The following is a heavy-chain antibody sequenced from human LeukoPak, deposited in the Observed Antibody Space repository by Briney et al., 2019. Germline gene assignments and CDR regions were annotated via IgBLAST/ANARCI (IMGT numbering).Heavy chain of an antibody. D-gene: IGHD3-10*02. CDR2: ISSSGSTI. CDR1: GFTFSSYE. J-gene: IGHJ6*04. Sequence: GGSLRLSCAASGFTFSSYEMNWVRQAPGQGLGWVSYISSSGSTIYYADSVKGRFTISRDNAKNSLYLQMNSLRAEDTAVYYCAELGITMIGGVWGKGTTVTISS. CDR3: AELGITMIGGV. V-gene: IGHV3-48*03.